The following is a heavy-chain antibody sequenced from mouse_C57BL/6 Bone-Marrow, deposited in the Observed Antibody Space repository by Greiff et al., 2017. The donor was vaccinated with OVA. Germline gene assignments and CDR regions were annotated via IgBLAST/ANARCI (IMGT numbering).Heavy chain of an antibody. V-gene: IGHV1-64*01. CDR3: AKEEVIYYGFDY. CDR1: GYAFSSSW. J-gene: IGHJ2*01. CDR2: IHPNSGST. D-gene: IGHD2-1*01. Sequence: VQLQQSGPELVKPGASVKISCKASGYAFSSSWMNWVKQRPGQGLEWIGMIHPNSGSTNYNEKFKSKATLTVDKSSSTAYMQLSSLTSEDSAVYYCAKEEVIYYGFDYWGQGTTLTVSS.